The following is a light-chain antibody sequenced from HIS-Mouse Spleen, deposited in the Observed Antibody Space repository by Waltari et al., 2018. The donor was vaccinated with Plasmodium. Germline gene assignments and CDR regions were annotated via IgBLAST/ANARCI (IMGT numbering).Light chain of an antibody. CDR3: QQSYSTPPT. CDR2: AAS. J-gene: IGKJ4*01. CDR1: QSISSY. V-gene: IGKV1-39*01. Sequence: DIQMTHSPSSLSASVGDIVTITCRASQSISSYLNWYQQKPGKAPKLLIYAASSLQSGVPSRFSGSGSGTDFTLTISSLQPEDFATYYCQQSYSTPPTFGGGTKVEIK.